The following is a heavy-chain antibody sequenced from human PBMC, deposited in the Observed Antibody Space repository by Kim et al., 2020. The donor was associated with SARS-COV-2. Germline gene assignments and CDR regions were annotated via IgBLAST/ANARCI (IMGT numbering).Heavy chain of an antibody. J-gene: IGHJ4*02. CDR1: GYSFTDYY. CDR3: ASLLAGYDSSGYSFDT. D-gene: IGHD3-22*01. V-gene: IGHV1-2*06. CDR2: INPYNGGT. Sequence: ASVKVSCKASGYSFTDYYIHWVREVPGQGLQWMGRINPYNGGTNYAQKFQDRVTMTRDTSITTSYMELSRVTRDDTAIYYYASLLAGYDSSGYSFDTWGQGTVVNVSS.